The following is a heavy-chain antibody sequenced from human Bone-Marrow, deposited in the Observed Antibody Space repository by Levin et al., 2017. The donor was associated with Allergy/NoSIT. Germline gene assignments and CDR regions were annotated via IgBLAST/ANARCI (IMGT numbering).Heavy chain of an antibody. CDR3: AKHRGGFEY. CDR1: GFTFRSYA. D-gene: IGHD1-14*01. V-gene: IGHV3-23*01. J-gene: IGHJ4*02. Sequence: PGESLKISCAASGFTFRSYAMSWVRQAPGKGLEWVSTISSSGDSTYYADSVKGRFTISRDNSKNTLYLQMNSLRAEDTAVYYCAKHRGGFEYWGQGTLVTVSS. CDR2: ISSSGDST.